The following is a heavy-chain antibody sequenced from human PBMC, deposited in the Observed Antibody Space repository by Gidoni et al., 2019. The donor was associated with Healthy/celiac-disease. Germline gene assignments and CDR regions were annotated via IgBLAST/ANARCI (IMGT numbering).Heavy chain of an antibody. CDR2: IYHSGST. CDR3: ARDGTAYDFWSGRPNWFDP. V-gene: IGHV4-4*02. J-gene: IGHJ5*02. Sequence: QVQLQESGPGLVKPSGTLSLTCAVSGGSISSSNWWSWVRQPPGKGLEWIGEIYHSGSTNYNPSLKSRVTISVDKSKNQFSLKLSSVTAADTAVYYCARDGTAYDFWSGRPNWFDPWGQGTLVTVSS. CDR1: GGSISSSNW. D-gene: IGHD3-3*01.